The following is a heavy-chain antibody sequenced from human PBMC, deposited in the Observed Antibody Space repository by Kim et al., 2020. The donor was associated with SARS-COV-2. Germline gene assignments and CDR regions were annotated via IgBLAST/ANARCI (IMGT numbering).Heavy chain of an antibody. CDR2: IWYDGSNK. Sequence: GGSLRLSCAASGFTFSSYGMHWVRQAPGKGLEWVAVIWYDGSNKYYADSVKGRFTISRDNSKNTLYLQMNSLRAEDTAVYYCAREGAYCSSTSCYVHNYYYYGMDVWGQGTTVTVSS. J-gene: IGHJ6*02. V-gene: IGHV3-33*01. CDR3: AREGAYCSSTSCYVHNYYYYGMDV. D-gene: IGHD2-2*01. CDR1: GFTFSSYG.